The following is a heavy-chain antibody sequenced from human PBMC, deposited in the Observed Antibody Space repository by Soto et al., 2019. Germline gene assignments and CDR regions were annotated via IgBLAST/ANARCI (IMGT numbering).Heavy chain of an antibody. CDR2: INAGNGNT. CDR3: ARGVENIVVVLDVFGYYGMDV. J-gene: IGHJ6*02. V-gene: IGHV1-3*01. Sequence: EASVKVSCKASGYSFTSYAIYWVRQAPGQRLEWMGWINAGNGNTKYSQKLQGRVTFTGDTSASTAHMELSSLRSEDTAVYFCARGVENIVVVLDVFGYYGMDVWGQGTMVTVSS. CDR1: GYSFTSYA. D-gene: IGHD2-2*01.